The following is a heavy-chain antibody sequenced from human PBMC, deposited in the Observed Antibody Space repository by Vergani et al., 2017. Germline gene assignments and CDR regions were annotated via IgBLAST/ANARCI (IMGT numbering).Heavy chain of an antibody. V-gene: IGHV1-2*02. D-gene: IGHD3-10*01. J-gene: IGHJ5*02. Sequence: QVQLVQSGAEVKKPGASVKVSCKASGYTFTGYYMHWVRQAPGQGLGWMGWINPKSGGTNFAQHFRGRVTMTRDPSIRTAYMELGGLRSDDTALYYCARGRGDVLLWFGEHSDWFDPWGQGTLVTVSS. CDR3: ARGRGDVLLWFGEHSDWFDP. CDR1: GYTFTGYY. CDR2: INPKSGGT.